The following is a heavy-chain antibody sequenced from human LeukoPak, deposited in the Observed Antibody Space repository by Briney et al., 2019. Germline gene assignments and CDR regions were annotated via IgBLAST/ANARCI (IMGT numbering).Heavy chain of an antibody. D-gene: IGHD6-6*01. CDR3: AKVWSSSLNYNYGMDV. CDR1: GFTFSSYW. J-gene: IGHJ6*02. V-gene: IGHV3-74*01. Sequence: PGGSLRLSCAASGFTFSSYWMHWVRQAPGKGLVWVSRINSDGSRTTYADSVKGRFTISRDNAKNTLYLQMNSLRAEDTAVYYCAKVWSSSLNYNYGMDVWGQGTTVTVSS. CDR2: INSDGSRT.